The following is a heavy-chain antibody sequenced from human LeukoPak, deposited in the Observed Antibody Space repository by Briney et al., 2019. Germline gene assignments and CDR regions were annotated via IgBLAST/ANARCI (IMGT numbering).Heavy chain of an antibody. Sequence: KPGGSLRLSCAASGFTFSSYSMNWVRQAPGKGLEWVSSISSSSSYIYYADSVKGRFTISRDNAKNSLYLQMNSLRAEDTAVYYCARDLHYYGPGSYLFPLGYWGQGTLVTVSS. CDR2: ISSSSSYI. CDR1: GFTFSSYS. D-gene: IGHD3-10*01. J-gene: IGHJ4*02. CDR3: ARDLHYYGPGSYLFPLGY. V-gene: IGHV3-21*01.